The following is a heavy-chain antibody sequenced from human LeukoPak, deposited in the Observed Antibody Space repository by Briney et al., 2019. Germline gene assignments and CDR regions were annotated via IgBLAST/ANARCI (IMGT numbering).Heavy chain of an antibody. CDR2: IYYSGDT. Sequence: SETLSLTCTVSGGSISSYYWSWIRQPPGRGLEWIGYIYYSGDTYYNPSLRSRVSISVDTSKNQFSLKLSSVTAADTAMYYCARDYGNNWFDPWGQGTLVTVSS. CDR3: ARDYGNNWFDP. J-gene: IGHJ5*02. D-gene: IGHD4-17*01. CDR1: GGSISSYY. V-gene: IGHV4-59*06.